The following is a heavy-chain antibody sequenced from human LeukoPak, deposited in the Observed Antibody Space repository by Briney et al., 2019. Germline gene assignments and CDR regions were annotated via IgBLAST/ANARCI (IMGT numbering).Heavy chain of an antibody. Sequence: ASVKVSCKASGYTFLSYYMHWVRQAPGQGLEWMGIINPSGPSTNYAQKFQGRVTMTRDTSTSTVYMELSSLRSEDTAVYYCARAQRGMVRRVMDHYFGMDVWGQGTTVTVSS. CDR1: GYTFLSYY. CDR2: INPSGPST. J-gene: IGHJ6*02. D-gene: IGHD3-10*01. CDR3: ARAQRGMVRRVMDHYFGMDV. V-gene: IGHV1-46*01.